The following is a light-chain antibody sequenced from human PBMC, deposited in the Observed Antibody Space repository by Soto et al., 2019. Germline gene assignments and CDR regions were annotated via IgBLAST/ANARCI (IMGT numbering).Light chain of an antibody. Sequence: QSVLTQPASASGSPGQSITISCSGSSSDVINYNYVSWYQQHPGQAPKLMIYEVNNRPSGISNRFSGSKSGNTASLTISGLQAEDEADYYCSSKTSTSTLLFGGGTKLTVL. CDR1: SSDVINYNY. V-gene: IGLV2-14*01. CDR2: EVN. CDR3: SSKTSTSTLL. J-gene: IGLJ2*01.